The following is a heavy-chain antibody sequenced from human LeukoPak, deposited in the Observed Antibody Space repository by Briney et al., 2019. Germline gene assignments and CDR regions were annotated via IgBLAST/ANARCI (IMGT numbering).Heavy chain of an antibody. V-gene: IGHV1-69*06. CDR2: IIPIFGTA. J-gene: IGHJ6*03. D-gene: IGHD2/OR15-2a*01. CDR3: ARVVSQYSYYMDV. CDR1: GGTFSSYA. Sequence: SVKVSCKASGGTFSSYAISWVRQAPGQGLEWMGGIIPIFGTANYAQKFQGRVTITADKSTSTAYMELSSLRSEDTAVYYCARVVSQYSYYMDVWGKGTTVTISS.